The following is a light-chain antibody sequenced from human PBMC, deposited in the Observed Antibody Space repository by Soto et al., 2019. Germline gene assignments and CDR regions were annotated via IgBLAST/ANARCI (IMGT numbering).Light chain of an antibody. J-gene: IGKJ1*01. CDR2: GPS. CDR3: QQYNNWPGT. Sequence: MTQSPSTLSASVGDRVTITCRASQSISSSYLAWYQQKPGQAPRLLIYGPSNRATGIPDRFSGSGSGTDFTLTISSLEPEDFAVYYCQQYNNWPGTFGQGTKVDIK. CDR1: QSISSSY. V-gene: IGKV3D-15*01.